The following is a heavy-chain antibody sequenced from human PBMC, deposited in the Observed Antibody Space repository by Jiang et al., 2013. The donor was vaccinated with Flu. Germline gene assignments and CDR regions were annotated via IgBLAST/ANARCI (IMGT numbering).Heavy chain of an antibody. Sequence: GLVKPSETLSLTCTVSGASVSNNNFHWGWIRQPPGKGLEWIGSVYYSGSTYYNPSLKSRITMSVDTSKNQFYLKLSSVTAADTAVYYCARYIGGMYCSGGSCYCWRGPGVGWGQGTLVTVSS. CDR3: ARYIGGMYCSGGSCYCWRGPGVG. CDR2: VYYSGST. CDR1: GASVSNNNFH. V-gene: IGHV4-39*07. D-gene: IGHD2-15*01. J-gene: IGHJ4*02.